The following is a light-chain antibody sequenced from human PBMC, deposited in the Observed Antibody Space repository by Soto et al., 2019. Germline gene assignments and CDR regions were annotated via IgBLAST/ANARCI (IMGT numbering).Light chain of an antibody. CDR1: QPISSW. J-gene: IGKJ1*01. V-gene: IGKV1-5*03. Sequence: DIQMTQSPSTLSGSVGDRVTITCGASQPISSWLAWYQQKPGKAPKLLIYKASTLHSGVPSRFSGSGSGTEFTLTISSLRPDDFATYYCQHYSGDRATFGQGTKV. CDR2: KAS. CDR3: QHYSGDRAT.